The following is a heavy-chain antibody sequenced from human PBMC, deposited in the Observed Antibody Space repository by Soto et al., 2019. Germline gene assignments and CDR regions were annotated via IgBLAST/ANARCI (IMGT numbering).Heavy chain of an antibody. J-gene: IGHJ6*02. CDR1: GFTFTSSA. CDR3: AADPRYCSGGSCSGRYYYYYYGMDV. Sequence: QMQLVQSGPEVKKPGTSVKVSCKASGFTFTSSAVQWVRQTRGQRLEWIGWIVVGSGNTNYAQKFQERVTITRDMANSPAYIDRSSLRSEDTAVYYWAADPRYCSGGSCSGRYYYYYYGMDVWGQGTTVTVSS. CDR2: IVVGSGNT. D-gene: IGHD2-15*01. V-gene: IGHV1-58*01.